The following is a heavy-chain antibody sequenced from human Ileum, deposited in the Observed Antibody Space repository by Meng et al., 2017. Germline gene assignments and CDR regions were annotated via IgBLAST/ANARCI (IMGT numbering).Heavy chain of an antibody. D-gene: IGHD1-1*01. CDR1: GGSISSGGYY. J-gene: IGHJ4*02. CDR3: ARGGTAYFDY. CDR2: IYDSGST. Sequence: QVQLPESGPGLVKPSQTLSLTCTVPGGSISSGGYYWSWIRQQPGKGLGSIWYIYDSGSTYYNPSLKSRIAISGDTSKNQFSLNLSSVTAADTAVYYCARGGTAYFDYWGQGTLVTVSS. V-gene: IGHV4-31*03.